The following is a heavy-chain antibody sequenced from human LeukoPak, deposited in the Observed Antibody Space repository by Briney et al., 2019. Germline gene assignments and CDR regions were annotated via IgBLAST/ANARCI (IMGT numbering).Heavy chain of an antibody. J-gene: IGHJ4*02. D-gene: IGHD2-15*01. Sequence: ASVKVSCKVSGYTLTELSMHWVRQAPGQGLEWMGIINPSGGSTSYAQKFQGRVTMTRDTSTSTVYMELSSLRSEDTAVYYCARDGNGILSHHFDYWGQGTLVTVSS. CDR1: GYTLTELS. V-gene: IGHV1-46*01. CDR2: INPSGGST. CDR3: ARDGNGILSHHFDY.